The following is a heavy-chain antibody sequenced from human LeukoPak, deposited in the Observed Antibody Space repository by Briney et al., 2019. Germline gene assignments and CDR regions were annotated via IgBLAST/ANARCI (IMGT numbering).Heavy chain of an antibody. D-gene: IGHD5-24*01. CDR3: AKSGYNRFDY. J-gene: IGHJ4*02. CDR1: GFTFSSSA. V-gene: IGHV3-23*01. Sequence: GGSLRLSCAASGFTFSSSAMSWVRQAPGKGLEWVSTISGGDSSTYYADSVKGRFTISRDNSKNTLYLQMNSLRADGTAVYYCAKSGYNRFDYWGQGTLVTVSS. CDR2: ISGGDSST.